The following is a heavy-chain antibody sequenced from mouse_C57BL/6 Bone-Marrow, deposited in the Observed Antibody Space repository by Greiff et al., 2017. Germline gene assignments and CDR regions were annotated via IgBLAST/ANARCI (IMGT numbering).Heavy chain of an antibody. D-gene: IGHD1-1*01. CDR2: IDPETGGT. CDR1: GYTFTDYE. J-gene: IGHJ4*01. CDR3: TTSFYDGSSYVGAMDY. V-gene: IGHV1-15*01. Sequence: QVQLQQSGAELVRPGASVTLSCKASGYTFTDYEMHWVKQTPVHGLEWIGAIDPETGGTAYNQKFKGKAILTADKSSSTAYMELRSLTSEDSAVYYCTTSFYDGSSYVGAMDYWGQGTSVTVSS.